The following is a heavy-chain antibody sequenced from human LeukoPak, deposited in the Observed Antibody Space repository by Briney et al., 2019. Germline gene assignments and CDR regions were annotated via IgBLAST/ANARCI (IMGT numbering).Heavy chain of an antibody. CDR2: ITANGDAT. CDR3: ASASEVGATTDYYYYYMDV. D-gene: IGHD1-26*01. Sequence: GGSLRLSCVGSGFIFRSYAVTWVRQAPGKGLEWVSSITANGDATYYADSVKGRFTISRDNSKNTLYLQMNSLRAEDTAVYYCASASEVGATTDYYYYYMDVWGKGTTVTVSS. V-gene: IGHV3-23*01. J-gene: IGHJ6*03. CDR1: GFIFRSYA.